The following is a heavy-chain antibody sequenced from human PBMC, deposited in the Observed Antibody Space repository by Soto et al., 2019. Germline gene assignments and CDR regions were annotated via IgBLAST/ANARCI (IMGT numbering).Heavy chain of an antibody. CDR3: TRGPYSSWPNY. CDR1: GFTFSIYW. J-gene: IGHJ4*02. D-gene: IGHD6-6*01. V-gene: IGHV3-74*01. CDR2: INTDGSST. Sequence: GGSLRLSCAASGFTFSIYWMHWVRQAPGKGLVWVSRINTDGSSTNYADSVKGRLTISRDNAENTLYLQMNSLRAEDTAVYYCTRGPYSSWPNYWGQGTLVTVSS.